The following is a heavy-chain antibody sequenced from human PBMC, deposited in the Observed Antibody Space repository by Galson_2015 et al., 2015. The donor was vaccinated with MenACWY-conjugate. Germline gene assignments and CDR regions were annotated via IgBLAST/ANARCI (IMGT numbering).Heavy chain of an antibody. CDR2: INPSGGST. CDR1: GYKFTSYY. D-gene: IGHD1-26*01. CDR3: TKVHIPGASGRYND. Sequence: SVKVSCKASGYKFTSYYMHWVRQVPGQGLEWMGMINPSGGSTCYGQKFQGRLTMTRDTSTSTVYMELSSLRSEDTAVYYCTKVHIPGASGRYNDWGQGTLVIVSS. J-gene: IGHJ4*02. V-gene: IGHV1-46*03.